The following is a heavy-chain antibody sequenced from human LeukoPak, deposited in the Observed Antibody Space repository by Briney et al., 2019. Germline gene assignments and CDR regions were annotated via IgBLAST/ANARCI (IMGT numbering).Heavy chain of an antibody. V-gene: IGHV3-48*03. D-gene: IGHD5-24*01. CDR3: ARDHGYPFLGY. CDR1: GFTFSSYE. Sequence: GGSLRLSCAASGFTFSSYEMNWVRQAPGKGLEWVSYISSSGSTIYYADSVKGRFTISRDNAKNSLYLQMNSLRAEDTAVYYCARDHGYPFLGYWGQGTLVTVSS. CDR2: ISSSGSTI. J-gene: IGHJ4*02.